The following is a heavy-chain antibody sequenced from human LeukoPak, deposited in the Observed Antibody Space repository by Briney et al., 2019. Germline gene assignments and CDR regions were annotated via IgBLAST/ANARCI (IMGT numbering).Heavy chain of an antibody. D-gene: IGHD5-24*01. CDR2: IFHSGST. CDR1: GGSISRSDW. CDR3: ARDASLQTGAFDV. J-gene: IGHJ3*01. Sequence: PSETLSLTCAVSGGSISRSDWWSWVRQSPGKGLEWIGEIFHSGSTKYNPSLKSRVTISVDKSKNQFSLNLTSVTAADTAMYYCARDASLQTGAFDVWGQGTMVTVS. V-gene: IGHV4-4*02.